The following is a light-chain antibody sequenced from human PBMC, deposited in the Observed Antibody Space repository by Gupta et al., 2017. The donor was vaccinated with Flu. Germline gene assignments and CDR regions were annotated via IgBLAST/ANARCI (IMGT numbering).Light chain of an antibody. CDR1: NIGSKS. Sequence: SYVLTQPPSVSVAPGQTDRITCGGNNIGSKSVHCYQQKPGQAPVLVVYDDSARPSGIPERFSGSNSGNTATLTISRVEAGDEADYYCQVWDSSSDHVVFGGGTKLTVL. J-gene: IGLJ2*01. V-gene: IGLV3-21*02. CDR3: QVWDSSSDHVV. CDR2: DDS.